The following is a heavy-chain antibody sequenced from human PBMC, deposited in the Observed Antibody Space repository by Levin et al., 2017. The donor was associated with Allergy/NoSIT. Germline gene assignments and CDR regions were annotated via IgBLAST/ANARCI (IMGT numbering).Heavy chain of an antibody. CDR1: RGTFSSDA. V-gene: IGHV1-69*13. CDR3: AREVHRDLATITGLGAFDI. Sequence: SVKVSCKASRGTFSSDAISWVRQAPGQGPEWMGGITPIFGPAKYAQKFQGRVTITADASTSTAYMELSSLRSEDTAVYYCAREVHRDLATITGLGAFDIWGQGTMVTVSS. CDR2: ITPIFGPA. D-gene: IGHD5-24*01. J-gene: IGHJ3*02.